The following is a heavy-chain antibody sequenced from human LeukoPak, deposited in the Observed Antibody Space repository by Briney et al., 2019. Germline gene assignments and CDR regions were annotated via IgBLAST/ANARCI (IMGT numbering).Heavy chain of an antibody. CDR2: IYSGGST. CDR1: GFTFSDYY. J-gene: IGHJ4*02. Sequence: GGSLRLSCAASGFTFSDYYMSWVRQAPGKGLEWVSVIYSGGSTYYADSVKGRFTISRDNSKNTLYLQMNSLRAEDTAVYYCARKDYFDYWGQGTLVTVSS. CDR3: ARKDYFDY. V-gene: IGHV3-66*01.